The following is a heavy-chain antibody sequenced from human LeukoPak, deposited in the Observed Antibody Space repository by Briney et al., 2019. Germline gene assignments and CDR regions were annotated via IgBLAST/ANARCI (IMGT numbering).Heavy chain of an antibody. V-gene: IGHV3-64D*06. D-gene: IGHD3-10*01. Sequence: GVSLRLSCSAAGFTFSRYAMHWVRQAPGKGLEYVSAISSNGGSTYYADSVKGRFTISRGNSKNTLYLQMSSLRAGDTAVYYCVKDGSGSYYTYYFDYWGQGTLVTVSS. CDR1: GFTFSRYA. CDR3: VKDGSGSYYTYYFDY. J-gene: IGHJ4*02. CDR2: ISSNGGST.